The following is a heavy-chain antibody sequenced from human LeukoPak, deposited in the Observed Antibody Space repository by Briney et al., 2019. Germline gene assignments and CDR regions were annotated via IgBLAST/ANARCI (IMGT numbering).Heavy chain of an antibody. J-gene: IGHJ5*02. CDR1: GFAITNHV. Sequence: GGSLRLSCEASGFAITNHVMTWVRQAPGKGPEWVASESGSGHNTYYSESVRGRFAISRDNSKNTLFLQMNSLRVEDTAVYYCATDWTLRGVPTFFDPWGQGTVVSVSS. CDR2: ESGSGHNT. D-gene: IGHD3-10*01. CDR3: ATDWTLRGVPTFFDP. V-gene: IGHV3-23*01.